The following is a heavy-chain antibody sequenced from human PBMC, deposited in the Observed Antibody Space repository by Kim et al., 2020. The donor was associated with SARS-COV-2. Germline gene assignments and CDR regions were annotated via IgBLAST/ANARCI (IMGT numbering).Heavy chain of an antibody. CDR2: IYYSGST. CDR3: ARYSYGTYNWFDP. J-gene: IGHJ5*02. Sequence: SETLSLTCTVSGGSISSGDYYWSWIRQPPGKGLEWIGYIYYSGSTYYNPSLKSRVTISVDTSKNQFSLKLSSVTAADTAVYYCARYSYGTYNWFDPWGQGTLVTVSS. D-gene: IGHD5-18*01. CDR1: GGSISSGDYY. V-gene: IGHV4-30-4*01.